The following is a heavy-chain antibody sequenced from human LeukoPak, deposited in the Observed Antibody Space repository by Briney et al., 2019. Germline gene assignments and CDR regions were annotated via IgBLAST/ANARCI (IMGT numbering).Heavy chain of an antibody. CDR3: ARASSSWYYFDY. V-gene: IGHV3-21*01. CDR2: ISSSSSYI. D-gene: IGHD6-13*01. CDR1: GFTFSSYS. Sequence: GGSLRLSCAASGFTFSSYSMNWVRQAPGKGLEWVSSISSSSSYIYYADSVKGRFTISRDNAKNSLYQQMNSLRAEDTAVYYCARASSSWYYFDYWGQGTLVTVSS. J-gene: IGHJ4*02.